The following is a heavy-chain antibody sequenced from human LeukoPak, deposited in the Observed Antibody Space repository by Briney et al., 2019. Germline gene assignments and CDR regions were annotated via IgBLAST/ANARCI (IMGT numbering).Heavy chain of an antibody. Sequence: SVKVSCKASGGTFSSYAISWVRQAPGQGLEWMGRIIPILGIANYAQKFQGRVTITADKSTSTAYMELSSLRSEDTAVYYCASDKLLGATGYYFDYWGQGTLVTVSS. J-gene: IGHJ4*02. D-gene: IGHD1-26*01. CDR1: GGTFSSYA. V-gene: IGHV1-69*04. CDR3: ASDKLLGATGYYFDY. CDR2: IIPILGIA.